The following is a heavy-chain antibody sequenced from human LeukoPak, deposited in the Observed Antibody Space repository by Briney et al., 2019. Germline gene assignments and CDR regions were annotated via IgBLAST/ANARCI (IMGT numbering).Heavy chain of an antibody. CDR3: AKDMDYDISTGYSALDY. CDR2: IRYDGSNK. Sequence: GGSLRLSCAASGFTFSSYGMHWVRQAPGKGLEWVAFIRYDGSNKYYADSVKGRFTISRDNSKNTLYLQMNSLRAEDTAVYYCAKDMDYDISTGYSALDYWGQGTLVTVSS. CDR1: GFTFSSYG. D-gene: IGHD3-9*01. J-gene: IGHJ4*02. V-gene: IGHV3-30*02.